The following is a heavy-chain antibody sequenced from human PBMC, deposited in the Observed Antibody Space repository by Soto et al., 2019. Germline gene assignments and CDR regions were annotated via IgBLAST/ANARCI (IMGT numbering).Heavy chain of an antibody. CDR2: ISSSSSTI. D-gene: IGHD2-2*01. V-gene: IGHV3-48*02. CDR1: GFTFSSYS. CDR3: ARNPPTTDCSSTSCYFWFDP. J-gene: IGHJ5*02. Sequence: LRLSCAASGFTFSSYSMNCVRQAPGKGLEWVSYISSSSSTIYYADSVKGRFTISRDNAKNSLYLQMNSLRDEDTAVYYCARNPPTTDCSSTSCYFWFDPWGQGTLVNVSS.